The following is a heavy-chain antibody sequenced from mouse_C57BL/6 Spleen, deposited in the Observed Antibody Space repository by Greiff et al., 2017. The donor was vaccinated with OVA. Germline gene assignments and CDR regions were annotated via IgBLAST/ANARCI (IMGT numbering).Heavy chain of an antibody. Sequence: QVHVKQSGAELVKPGASVKISCKASGYAFSSYWMNWVKQRPGKGLAWIGQFYPGDGDTNYNGKFKGKATLTADKSSRTAYMQLSSLTSEDAAIYFCARGKTAQSTLAYWGQGTLVTVSA. V-gene: IGHV1-80*01. D-gene: IGHD3-2*02. CDR3: ARGKTAQSTLAY. J-gene: IGHJ3*01. CDR2: FYPGDGDT. CDR1: GYAFSSYW.